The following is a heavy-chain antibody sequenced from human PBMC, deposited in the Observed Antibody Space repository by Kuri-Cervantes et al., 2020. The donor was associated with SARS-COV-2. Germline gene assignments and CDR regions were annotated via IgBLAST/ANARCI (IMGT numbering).Heavy chain of an antibody. CDR2: ISYDGSNK. CDR1: GYGFNDYY. Sequence: GESLKISCEFSGYGFNDYYMGWIRQAPGKGLEWVAVISYDGSNKYFAESVKGRFTISRDNSKNTLYLQMSSLRAEDTAMYYCARDRIGVHDSWGQGTLVTVSS. V-gene: IGHV3-30-3*01. D-gene: IGHD2-15*01. CDR3: ARDRIGVHDS. J-gene: IGHJ4*02.